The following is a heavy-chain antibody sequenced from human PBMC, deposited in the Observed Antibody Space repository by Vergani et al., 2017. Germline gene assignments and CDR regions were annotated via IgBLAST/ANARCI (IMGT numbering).Heavy chain of an antibody. D-gene: IGHD2-2*01. CDR3: ARDQRGYCSSTSCRYDAFDI. CDR1: GFTFSSYA. J-gene: IGHJ3*02. V-gene: IGHV3-30-3*01. CDR2: ISYDGSNK. Sequence: QVQLVESGGGVVQPGRSLRLSCAASGFTFSSYAMHWVRQAPGKGLEWVAVISYDGSNKYYADSVKGRFTISRDNSKNTLYLQMNSLRAEDTAVYYCARDQRGYCSSTSCRYDAFDIWGQGTMVTVSS.